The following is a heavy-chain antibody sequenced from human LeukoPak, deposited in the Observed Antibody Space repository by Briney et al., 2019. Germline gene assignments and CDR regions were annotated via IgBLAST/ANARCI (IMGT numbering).Heavy chain of an antibody. J-gene: IGHJ4*02. Sequence: ASVKVSCKASGYTFTDYYMHWVRQAPGQGLEWMGWINPNSGGTNYAQKFQGRVTMTRDTSISTAYMELSRLRSDDTAVYYCARDPFDFWSGYPIGPFGYWGQGTLVTVSS. CDR3: ARDPFDFWSGYPIGPFGY. CDR1: GYTFTDYY. CDR2: INPNSGGT. V-gene: IGHV1-2*02. D-gene: IGHD3-3*01.